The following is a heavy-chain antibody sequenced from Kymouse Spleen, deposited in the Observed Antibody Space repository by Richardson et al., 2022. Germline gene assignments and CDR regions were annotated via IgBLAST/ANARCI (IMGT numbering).Heavy chain of an antibody. Sequence: QVQLVESGGGVVQPGRSLRLSCAASGFTFSSYGMHWVRQAPGKGLEWVAVIWYDGSNKYYADSVKGRFTISRDNSKNTLYLQMNSLRAEDTAVYYCARAPYDILTGYYNVGFDYWGQGTLVTVSS. CDR3: ARAPYDILTGYYNVGFDY. J-gene: IGHJ4*02. CDR1: GFTFSSYG. D-gene: IGHD3-9*01. V-gene: IGHV3-33*01. CDR2: IWYDGSNK.